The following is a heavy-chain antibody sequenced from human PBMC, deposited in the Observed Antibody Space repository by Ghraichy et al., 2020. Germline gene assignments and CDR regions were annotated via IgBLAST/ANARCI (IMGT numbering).Heavy chain of an antibody. J-gene: IGHJ6*02. D-gene: IGHD3-10*01. CDR3: VIESTYGGDYYGSGSPPNYYYGLDV. Sequence: ASVKVSCKASGDTLSSDIMQWVRQAPGQRLEWMGWINAANGNTKYSQSFQGRVIITRDGSASTAYMELSSLRSEDTAVYYCVIESTYGGDYYGSGSPPNYYYGLDVWGQGTTVIVSS. CDR2: INAANGNT. V-gene: IGHV1-3*01. CDR1: GDTLSSDI.